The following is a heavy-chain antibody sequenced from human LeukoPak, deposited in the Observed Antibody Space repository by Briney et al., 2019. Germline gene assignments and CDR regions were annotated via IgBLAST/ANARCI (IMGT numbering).Heavy chain of an antibody. CDR3: ARGRGWFGEFDAFDI. Sequence: ASVKVSCKASGYTFTSYYMHWVRQAPGQGLEWMGIINPSGGSTSYAQKFQGRVTMTRDMSTSTVYMELSSLRSEDTAVYYCARGRGWFGEFDAFDIWGQGTMVTVSS. CDR1: GYTFTSYY. CDR2: INPSGGST. V-gene: IGHV1-46*01. J-gene: IGHJ3*02. D-gene: IGHD3-10*01.